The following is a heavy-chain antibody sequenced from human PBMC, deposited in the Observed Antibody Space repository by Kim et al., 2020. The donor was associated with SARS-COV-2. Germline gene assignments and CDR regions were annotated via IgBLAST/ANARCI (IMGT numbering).Heavy chain of an antibody. D-gene: IGHD5-12*01. CDR3: ASLYSGYDYRWFDP. V-gene: IGHV4-30-2*05. Sequence: NPSLKSRVTISVDTSKNQFSLKLSSVTAADTAVYYCASLYSGYDYRWFDPWGQGTLVTVSS. J-gene: IGHJ5*02.